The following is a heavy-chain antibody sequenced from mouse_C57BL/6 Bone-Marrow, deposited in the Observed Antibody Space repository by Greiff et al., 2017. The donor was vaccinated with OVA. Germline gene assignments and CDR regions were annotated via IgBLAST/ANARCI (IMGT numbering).Heavy chain of an antibody. Sequence: VKLMESGAELVRPGASVTLSCKASGYTFTDYEMHWVKQTPVHGLEWIGAIDPETGGTAYNQKFKGKAILTADKSSSTAYMELRSLTSEDSAVYYCTRLRQAWFAYCGQGTLVTVSA. V-gene: IGHV1-15*01. CDR1: GYTFTDYE. J-gene: IGHJ3*01. D-gene: IGHD2-12*01. CDR2: IDPETGGT. CDR3: TRLRQAWFAY.